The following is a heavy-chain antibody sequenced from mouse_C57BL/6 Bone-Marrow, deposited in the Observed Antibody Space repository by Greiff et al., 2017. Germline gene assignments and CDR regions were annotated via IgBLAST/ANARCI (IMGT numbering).Heavy chain of an antibody. D-gene: IGHD2-3*01. CDR2: IDPEIGDT. CDR3: SSFDGNYFDF. Sequence: VHVKQSGAELVRPGASVKLSCTASGFNIKDDYIHWVKQRPEQGLEWIGWIDPEIGDTEYASKFQGKATITSDTSSNTAYLQLSSLTSEDNAVYYCSSFDGNYFDFWGQGTPLTVAS. CDR1: GFNIKDDY. V-gene: IGHV14-4*01. J-gene: IGHJ2*01.